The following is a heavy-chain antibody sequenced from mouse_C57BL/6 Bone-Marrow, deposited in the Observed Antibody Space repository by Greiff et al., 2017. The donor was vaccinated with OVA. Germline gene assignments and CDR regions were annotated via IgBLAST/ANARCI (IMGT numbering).Heavy chain of an antibody. Sequence: EVQVVESEGGLVQPGSSMKLSCTASGFTFSDYYMAWVRQVPEKGLEWVANINYDGSSTYYLDSLKSRFIISRDNAKNILYLQMSSLKSEDTATYYCARANYSNYFYYFDYWGQGTTLTVSS. CDR1: GFTFSDYY. V-gene: IGHV5-16*01. J-gene: IGHJ2*01. CDR3: ARANYSNYFYYFDY. CDR2: INYDGSST. D-gene: IGHD2-5*01.